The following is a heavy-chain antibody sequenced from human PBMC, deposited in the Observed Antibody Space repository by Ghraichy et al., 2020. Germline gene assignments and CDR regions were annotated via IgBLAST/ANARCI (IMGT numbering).Heavy chain of an antibody. CDR1: GYTFTSYY. J-gene: IGHJ3*02. CDR2: INPSGGST. V-gene: IGHV1-46*03. D-gene: IGHD2-21*02. Sequence: ASVKVSCKASGYTFTSYYMHWVRQAPGQGLEWMGIINPSGGSTSYAQKFQGRVTMTRDTSTSTVYMELSSLRSEDTAVYYCARVTYCGGDCYSDLGAFDIWGQGTMVTVSS. CDR3: ARVTYCGGDCYSDLGAFDI.